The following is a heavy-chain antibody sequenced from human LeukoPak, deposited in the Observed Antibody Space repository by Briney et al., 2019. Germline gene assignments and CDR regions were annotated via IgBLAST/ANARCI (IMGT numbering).Heavy chain of an antibody. CDR2: IIPIFGTA. V-gene: IGHV1-69*13. CDR1: GYTFTSYA. Sequence: SVKVSCKASGYTFTSYAISWVRQAPGQGLEWMGGIIPIFGTANYAQKFQGRVTITADESTSTAYMELSSLRSEDTAVYYCARVPNYYDSSGPPFDYWGQGTLVTVSS. CDR3: ARVPNYYDSSGPPFDY. D-gene: IGHD3-22*01. J-gene: IGHJ4*02.